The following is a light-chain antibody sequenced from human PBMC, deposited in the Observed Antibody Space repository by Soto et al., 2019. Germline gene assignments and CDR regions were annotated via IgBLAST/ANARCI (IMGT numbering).Light chain of an antibody. Sequence: DIQMTQSPSTLSASVGDRVTITCRASQSISSWLAWYQQKPGKAPKLLIYKASSLKSGVPSRFSGSGSGTEFTLTISSLQTDYFATYYCQQYNSYWTFGQGTKVEIK. CDR1: QSISSW. CDR3: QQYNSYWT. CDR2: KAS. J-gene: IGKJ1*01. V-gene: IGKV1-5*03.